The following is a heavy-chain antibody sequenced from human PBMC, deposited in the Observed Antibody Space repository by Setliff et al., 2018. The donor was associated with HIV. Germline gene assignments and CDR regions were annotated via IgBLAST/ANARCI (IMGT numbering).Heavy chain of an antibody. J-gene: IGHJ4*02. CDR2: ITGSGRTT. Sequence: GGSLRLSCAASGFTFSNYAMSWVRQAPGKGLEWVSAITGSGRTTYYADSVKGRFTISRDNSRNTLYLQMHSLTPEDTAVYYCAKDVARRLAAIGRRGFFDSWGQGTLVTVSS. CDR3: AKDVARRLAAIGRRGFFDS. D-gene: IGHD6-13*01. CDR1: GFTFSNYA. V-gene: IGHV3-23*01.